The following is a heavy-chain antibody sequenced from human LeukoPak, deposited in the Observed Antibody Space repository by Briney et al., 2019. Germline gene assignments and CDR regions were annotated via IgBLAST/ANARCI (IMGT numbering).Heavy chain of an antibody. CDR1: VFTFSRHC. V-gene: IGHV3-30*03. J-gene: IGHJ4*02. D-gene: IGHD3-3*01. CDR2: ISNDGSRK. CDR3: ARDRAWNYFDY. Sequence: GGSLRLSCAPSVFTFSRHCMHWVRQAPCKGLEWVAIISNDGSRKYYAHSVEGRFTISRDNSKNTLYLQMDSLRAEDTAVYYCARDRAWNYFDYWGQGTLVTVSS.